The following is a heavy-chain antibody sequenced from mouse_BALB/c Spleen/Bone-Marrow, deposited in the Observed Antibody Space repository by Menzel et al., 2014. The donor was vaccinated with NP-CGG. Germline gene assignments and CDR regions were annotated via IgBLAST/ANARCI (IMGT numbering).Heavy chain of an antibody. J-gene: IGHJ2*01. Sequence: VKLVESGAELARPGASVKLSCKASGYTFTSYWMQWVKQRPGQGLEWIGAIYPGDGDTRYTQKFKGKATLTADKPSSTAYMQLSSLASEDSAVYYCARGFPFDYWGQGTTLTVSS. CDR1: GYTFTSYW. CDR3: ARGFPFDY. V-gene: IGHV1-87*01. CDR2: IYPGDGDT.